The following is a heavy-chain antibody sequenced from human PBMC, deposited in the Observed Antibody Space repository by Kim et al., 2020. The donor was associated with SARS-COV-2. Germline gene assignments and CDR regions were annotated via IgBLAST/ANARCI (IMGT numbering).Heavy chain of an antibody. CDR3: ARDPIQPLYYYGSGSYPIDY. D-gene: IGHD3-10*01. J-gene: IGHJ4*02. Sequence: RFTISRDNAKNSLYLQMNSLRAEDTAVYYCARDPIQPLYYYGSGSYPIDYWGQGTLVTVSS. V-gene: IGHV3-11*06.